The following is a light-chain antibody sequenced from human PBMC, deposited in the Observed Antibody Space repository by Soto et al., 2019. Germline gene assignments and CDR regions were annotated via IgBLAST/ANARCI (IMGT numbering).Light chain of an antibody. CDR3: QQSYSTPRT. J-gene: IGKJ1*01. Sequence: DIQMTQSPSSLSASVGDRVTITCRASQSINNYLNWYQQKPGKAPKLLIYGASQRSGVPTRFSGSGSGTDFTLTLSGLQAEDFATYYCQQSYSTPRTFGQGTKVEI. CDR2: GAS. V-gene: IGKV1-39*01. CDR1: QSINNY.